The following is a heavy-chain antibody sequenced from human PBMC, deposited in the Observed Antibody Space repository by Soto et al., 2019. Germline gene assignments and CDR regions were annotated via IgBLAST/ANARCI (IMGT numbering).Heavy chain of an antibody. Sequence: EVQLLESGGGLVQPGGSLRLSCAASGFTFSSYAMSWVRQAPGKGLEWVSAISGSGGSTYYADSVKGRFTISRDNSENTLYLQMNSLRAEDTAVYYCAKPKPRWELMATYFDYWGQGTLVTVSS. CDR3: AKPKPRWELMATYFDY. CDR2: ISGSGGST. V-gene: IGHV3-23*01. D-gene: IGHD1-26*01. J-gene: IGHJ4*02. CDR1: GFTFSSYA.